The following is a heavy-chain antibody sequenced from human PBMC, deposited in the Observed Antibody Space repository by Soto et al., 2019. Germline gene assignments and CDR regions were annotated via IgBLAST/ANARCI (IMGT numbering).Heavy chain of an antibody. D-gene: IGHD2-21*02. J-gene: IGHJ4*02. CDR1: GGTFSSYA. V-gene: IGHV1-69*13. Sequence: GASVKVSCKASGGTFSSYAISWVRQAPGQGLEWMGGIIPIFGTANYAQKFQGRVTITADESMSTAYMELNSLRSEDTAVYYCARADVVVTAPRPRFDYWGQGTLVTVSS. CDR3: ARADVVVTAPRPRFDY. CDR2: IIPIFGTA.